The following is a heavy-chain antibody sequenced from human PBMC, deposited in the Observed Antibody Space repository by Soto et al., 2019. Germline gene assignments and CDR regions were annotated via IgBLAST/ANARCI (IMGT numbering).Heavy chain of an antibody. D-gene: IGHD6-19*01. CDR3: ARQSSSGGYKRGMDV. CDR2: IYPGDSDT. CDR1: GYSFTSYW. Sequence: PGESLKISCKGSGYSFTSYWIGWVRQMPGKGLEWMGIIYPGDSDTRYSPSFQGQVTISADKSISTAYLQWSSLKASDTAMYYWARQSSSGGYKRGMDVWGQGTRVTVS. J-gene: IGHJ6*02. V-gene: IGHV5-51*01.